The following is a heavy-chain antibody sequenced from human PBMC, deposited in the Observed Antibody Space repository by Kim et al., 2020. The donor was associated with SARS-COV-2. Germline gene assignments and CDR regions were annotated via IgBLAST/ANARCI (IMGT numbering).Heavy chain of an antibody. CDR1: GGSISSSSYY. CDR3: ARRSGGYSGYDLLDY. J-gene: IGHJ4*02. CDR2: IYYSGST. Sequence: SETLSLTCTVSGGSISSSSYYWGWIRQPPGKGLEWIGSIYYSGSTYYNPSLKSRVTISVDTSKNQFSLKLSSVTAADTAVYYCARRSGGYSGYDLLDYWGQGTLVTVSS. D-gene: IGHD5-12*01. V-gene: IGHV4-39*01.